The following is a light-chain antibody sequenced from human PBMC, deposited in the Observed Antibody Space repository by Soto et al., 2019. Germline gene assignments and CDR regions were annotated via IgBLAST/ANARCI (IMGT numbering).Light chain of an antibody. V-gene: IGKV3-20*01. J-gene: IGKJ2*01. Sequence: EIVLTQSPGTLSLSPGDRATISCRASQSVSISYLAWYQQKPGQAPRLLIYDASSRATGIPDRFSGSGSGTDFTLTISRLEPEDFAVYYCQQYGRSSYTFGQGTKLEIK. CDR2: DAS. CDR3: QQYGRSSYT. CDR1: QSVSISY.